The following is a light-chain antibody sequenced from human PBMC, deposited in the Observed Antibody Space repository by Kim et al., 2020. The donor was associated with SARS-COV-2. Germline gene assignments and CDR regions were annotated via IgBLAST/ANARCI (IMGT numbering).Light chain of an antibody. V-gene: IGKV1-5*03. J-gene: IGKJ1*01. CDR3: QQYKKFSPWA. CDR1: ESISSW. Sequence: DILVTQSPATLSASVGDRVSITCRASESISSWLAWYQQKPGKAPKLLIYKASILQSGVPSRFSGSGSGTEFTLTISGLQPDDFANYYCQQYKKFSPWAFGPGTKVDIK. CDR2: KAS.